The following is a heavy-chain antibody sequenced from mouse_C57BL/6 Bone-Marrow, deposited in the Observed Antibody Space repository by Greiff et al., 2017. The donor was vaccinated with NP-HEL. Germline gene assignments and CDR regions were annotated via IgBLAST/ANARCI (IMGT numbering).Heavy chain of an antibody. CDR1: GYTFTSYG. Sequence: VQLQQSGAELARPGASVKLSCKASGYTFTSYGISWVKQRTGQGLEWIGEIYPRSGNTYYNEKFKGKATLTADKSSSTAYMELRSLTSEDSAVYFCARWDYDPAWFAYWGQGTLVTVSA. D-gene: IGHD2-4*01. J-gene: IGHJ3*01. CDR2: IYPRSGNT. CDR3: ARWDYDPAWFAY. V-gene: IGHV1-81*01.